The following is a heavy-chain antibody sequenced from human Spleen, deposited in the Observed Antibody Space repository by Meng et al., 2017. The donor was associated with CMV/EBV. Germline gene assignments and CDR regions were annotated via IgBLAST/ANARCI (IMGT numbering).Heavy chain of an antibody. Sequence: ASVKVSCKVSGNTLSELSMHWVRQAPGKGLEWVGGFDPEKSEAIYAQKCQGRVTMTEDTSTDTAYMELSSLRSEDTAVYYCATWAMANTWGWLVGYYYYGMDVWGQGTTVTVSS. J-gene: IGHJ6*02. CDR1: GNTLSELS. D-gene: IGHD5-24*01. CDR2: FDPEKSEA. V-gene: IGHV1-24*01. CDR3: ATWAMANTWGWLVGYYYYGMDV.